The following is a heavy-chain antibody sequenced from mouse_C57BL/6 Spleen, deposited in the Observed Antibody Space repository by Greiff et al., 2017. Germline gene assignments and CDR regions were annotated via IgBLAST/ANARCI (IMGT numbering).Heavy chain of an antibody. Sequence: QVQLQQPGTELVKPGASVKLSCKASGYTFTSYCMHWVKQRPGPGLEWIGNINPSNGGNNYNEKFKSKATLTVDKSSSPAYMQLSSLTSEDSAVYYCARNWRDAMDYWGQGTSVTVSS. J-gene: IGHJ4*01. CDR2: INPSNGGN. V-gene: IGHV1-53*01. D-gene: IGHD4-1*01. CDR1: GYTFTSYC. CDR3: ARNWRDAMDY.